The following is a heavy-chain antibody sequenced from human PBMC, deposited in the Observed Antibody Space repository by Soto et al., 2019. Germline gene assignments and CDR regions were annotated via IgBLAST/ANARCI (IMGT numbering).Heavy chain of an antibody. V-gene: IGHV4-30-2*01. CDR1: GGSISSGGYS. J-gene: IGHJ5*02. D-gene: IGHD3-10*01. CDR2: IYHSGST. CDR3: AREIMVRGVTGFDP. Sequence: QLQLQESGSGLVKPSQTLSLTCAVSGGSISSGGYSWSRIRQPPGKGLEWIGYIYHSGSTYYNPSLKSRVTISVDRSKNQFSLKLSSVTAADTAVYYCAREIMVRGVTGFDPWGQGTLVTVSS.